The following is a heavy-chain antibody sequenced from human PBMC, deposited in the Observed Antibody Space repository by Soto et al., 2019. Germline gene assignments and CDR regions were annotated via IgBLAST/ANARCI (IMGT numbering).Heavy chain of an antibody. Sequence: GASVKVSCKASGYTFTRSGISWARQAPGQGPEWMGWISSYNGDTNYAQTFQGRVTMTTDTSTSTAYMELRSLRSDDTAVYYCARDGLSAYYYYGMDISGQGTPVTVSS. V-gene: IGHV1-18*01. D-gene: IGHD5-12*01. CDR1: GYTFTRSG. CDR3: ARDGLSAYYYYGMDI. J-gene: IGHJ6*02. CDR2: ISSYNGDT.